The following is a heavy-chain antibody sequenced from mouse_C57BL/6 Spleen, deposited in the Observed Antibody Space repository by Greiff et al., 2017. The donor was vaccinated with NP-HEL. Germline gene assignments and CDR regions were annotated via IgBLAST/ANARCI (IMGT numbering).Heavy chain of an antibody. D-gene: IGHD1-1*01. CDR2: INPITGGT. V-gene: IGHV1-42*01. J-gene: IGHJ4*01. CDR3: ARHGSSLYAMDY. Sequence: VQLQQSGPELVKPGASVKISCKASGYSFTGYYMNWVKQSPEKSLEWIGEINPITGGTTYNQKFKAKATLTVDKSSSTAYMQLKSLTSEDSAVYYCARHGSSLYAMDYWGQGTSVTVSS. CDR1: GYSFTGYY.